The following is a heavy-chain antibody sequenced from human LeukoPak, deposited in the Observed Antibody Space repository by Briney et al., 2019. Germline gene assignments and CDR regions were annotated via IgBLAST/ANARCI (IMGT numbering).Heavy chain of an antibody. D-gene: IGHD2-15*01. Sequence: PSETLSLTCAVYGESFNGYYWSWIRQPPGKGLEWIGEINHRGSTNYNPSLKSRVTISVDTSKNQFSLKLSSVTAADTAVYYCARVGYCSGGSCPHRSYYYYGMDVWGQGTTVTVSS. J-gene: IGHJ6*02. V-gene: IGHV4-34*01. CDR2: INHRGST. CDR1: GESFNGYY. CDR3: ARVGYCSGGSCPHRSYYYYGMDV.